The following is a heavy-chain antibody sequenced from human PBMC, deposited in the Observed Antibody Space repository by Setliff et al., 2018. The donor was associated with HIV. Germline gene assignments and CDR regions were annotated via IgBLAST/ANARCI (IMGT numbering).Heavy chain of an antibody. D-gene: IGHD1-1*01. CDR3: ARAIQLETFDF. V-gene: IGHV1-18*01. CDR1: GYTFTTSG. J-gene: IGHJ4*02. CDR2: ISTYNGDT. Sequence: ASVKVSCKASGYTFTTSGVSWFRQAPGQGLEWMGWISTYNGDTKFAQRFQGRVTMATDTSASTAYMELRSLRSDDTAVYFCARAIQLETFDFWGQGTLVTVSS.